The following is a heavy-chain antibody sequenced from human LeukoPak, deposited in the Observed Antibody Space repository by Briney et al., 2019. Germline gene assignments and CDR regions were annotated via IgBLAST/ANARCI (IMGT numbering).Heavy chain of an antibody. D-gene: IGHD3-16*02. CDR3: ARDRGGIGYYMDV. CDR2: ISYEGSTK. Sequence: GGSLRLSCAASGFTFSNYGMHWVRQAPGKGLEWVAVISYEGSTKFYTDSVRGRFTISRDNAKTSLYLQMNSLRAEDTTLYYCARDRGGIGYYMDVWGKGTRSPSP. CDR1: GFTFSNYG. V-gene: IGHV3-30*03. J-gene: IGHJ6*03.